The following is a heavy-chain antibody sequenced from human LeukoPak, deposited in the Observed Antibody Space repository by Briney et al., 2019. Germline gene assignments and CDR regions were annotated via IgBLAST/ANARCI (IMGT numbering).Heavy chain of an antibody. CDR1: GGSISSYY. J-gene: IGHJ4*02. D-gene: IGHD5-12*01. CDR2: IYYSGST. Sequence: SETLSLTCTVSGGSISSYYWSWIRQPPGKGLEWIGYIYYSGSTNYNPSLKSRVTISVDTSKNQFSLKLSSVTAADTAVYYCARGVATVDYWGQGTLVTVSS. CDR3: ARGVATVDY. V-gene: IGHV4-59*01.